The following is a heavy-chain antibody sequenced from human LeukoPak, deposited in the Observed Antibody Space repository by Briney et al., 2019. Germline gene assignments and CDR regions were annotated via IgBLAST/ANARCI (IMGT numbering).Heavy chain of an antibody. CDR3: AKEGAAGDYEGVGDY. CDR1: GYTFTGYY. V-gene: IGHV1-2*02. J-gene: IGHJ4*02. CDR2: INPNSGGT. D-gene: IGHD4-17*01. Sequence: GASVKVSCKASGYTFTGYYMHWVRQAPGQGLEWMGWINPNSGGTNYAQKFQGRVTMTRDTSISTAYMELSRLRSDDTAVYHCAKEGAAGDYEGVGDYWGQGTLVTVSS.